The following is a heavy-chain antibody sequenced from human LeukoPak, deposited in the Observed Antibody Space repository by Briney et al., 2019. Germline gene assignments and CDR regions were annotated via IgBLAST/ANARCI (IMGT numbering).Heavy chain of an antibody. CDR1: GFTFSSYG. CDR3: AKEGGKSYGEYFDY. V-gene: IGHV3-23*01. CDR2: ISGSGGST. Sequence: GGSLRLSCAASGFTFSSYGMHWVRQAPGKGLEWVSAISGSGGSTYYADSVKGRFTISRDNSKNTLYLQMNSLRAEDTAVYYCAKEGGKSYGEYFDYWGQGTLVTVSS. D-gene: IGHD5-18*01. J-gene: IGHJ4*02.